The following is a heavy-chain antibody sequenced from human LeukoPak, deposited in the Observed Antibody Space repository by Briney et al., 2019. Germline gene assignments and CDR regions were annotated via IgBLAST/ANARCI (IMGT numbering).Heavy chain of an antibody. Sequence: PPETLSLTCTVSGGSVSSGSYYWNWLRQPPGKGLEWIGYIYYSGSTNYKSSLKSRVTISVDTSKNQFSLKLSSVTAADTAVYYCARSPFMVRGAYNWFDPWGQGTLVTVSS. J-gene: IGHJ5*02. V-gene: IGHV4-61*01. D-gene: IGHD3-10*01. CDR2: IYYSGST. CDR1: GGSVSSGSYY. CDR3: ARSPFMVRGAYNWFDP.